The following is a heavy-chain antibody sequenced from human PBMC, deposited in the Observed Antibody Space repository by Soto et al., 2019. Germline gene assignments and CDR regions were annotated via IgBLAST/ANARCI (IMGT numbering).Heavy chain of an antibody. CDR1: GYTFTSYG. CDR2: ISAYNGNT. Sequence: EASVKVSCKASGYTFTSYGISWVRQAPGQGLEWMGWISAYNGNTNYAQKLQGRVTMTTDTSTSTAYMELRSLRSDDTAVYYCARDRALLEYSSSSPIRNWFDPWGQGTLVTVSS. V-gene: IGHV1-18*04. CDR3: ARDRALLEYSSSSPIRNWFDP. D-gene: IGHD6-6*01. J-gene: IGHJ5*02.